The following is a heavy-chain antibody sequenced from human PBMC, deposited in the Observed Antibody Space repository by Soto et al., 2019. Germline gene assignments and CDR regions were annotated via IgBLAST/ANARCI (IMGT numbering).Heavy chain of an antibody. CDR1: GGSFSGYY. V-gene: IGHV4-34*01. J-gene: IGHJ6*02. Sequence: PSETLSLTCAVYGGSFSGYYWSWIRQPPGKGLEWIGEINHSGSTNYNPSLKSRVTVSVDTSKNQFSLKLSSVTAADTAVYYCARGHALRGVKEYYYGMDVWGQGTTVTVSS. CDR3: ARGHALRGVKEYYYGMDV. D-gene: IGHD3-10*01. CDR2: INHSGST.